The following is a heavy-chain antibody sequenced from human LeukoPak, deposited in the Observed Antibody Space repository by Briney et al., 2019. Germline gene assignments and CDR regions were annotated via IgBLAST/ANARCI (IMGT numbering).Heavy chain of an antibody. V-gene: IGHV4-39*01. CDR2: IYYSGST. CDR3: ARHLRLGSPALRGYFDY. D-gene: IGHD6-25*01. Sequence: SETLSLTCTVSGGSISSSSYYWGWIRQPPGKGLEWIGSIYYSGSTYYNPSLKSRVTISVDTSKNQFSLKLSSVTAADTAVYYCARHLRLGSPALRGYFDYWGQGTLVTVSS. CDR1: GGSISSSSYY. J-gene: IGHJ4*02.